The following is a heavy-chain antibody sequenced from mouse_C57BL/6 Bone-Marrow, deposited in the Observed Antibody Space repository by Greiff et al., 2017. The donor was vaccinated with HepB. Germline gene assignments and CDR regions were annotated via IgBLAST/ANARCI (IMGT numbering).Heavy chain of an antibody. CDR2: ISYDGSN. CDR3: ARDPYYGSSQAWFAY. Sequence: EVKLVESGPGLVKPSQSLSLTCSVTGYSITSGYYWNWIRQFPGNKLEWMGYISYDGSNNYNPSLKNRISITRDTSKNQFFLKLNSVTTEDTATYYCARDPYYGSSQAWFAYWGQGTLVTVSA. V-gene: IGHV3-6*01. CDR1: GYSITSGYY. D-gene: IGHD1-1*01. J-gene: IGHJ3*01.